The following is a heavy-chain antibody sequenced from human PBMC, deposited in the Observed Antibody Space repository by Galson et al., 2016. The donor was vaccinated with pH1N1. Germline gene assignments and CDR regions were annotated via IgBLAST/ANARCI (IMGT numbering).Heavy chain of an antibody. V-gene: IGHV3-49*03. J-gene: IGHJ5*02. D-gene: IGHD3-10*01. CDR2: IRGKRFGQTT. CDR3: TSLRFGHNWFDP. CDR1: GLPFDDYY. Sequence: SLRLSCAASGLPFDDYYFMWIRQAPDRGLEWVSFIRGKRFGQTTEHAAAVKGRFSISMDDSKNTAYLQMNSLKVDDTAIYYCTSLRFGHNWFDPWGQGSLVIGS.